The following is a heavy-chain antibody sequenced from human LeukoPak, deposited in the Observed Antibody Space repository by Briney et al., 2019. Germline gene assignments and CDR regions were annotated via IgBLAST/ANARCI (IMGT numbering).Heavy chain of an antibody. Sequence: PGRSLRLSCAASGFTFSSYSMNWVRQAPGKGLEWVSSISSSSSYIYYADSVKGRFTISRDNAKNSLYLQMNSLRAEDTAVYYCARGSRVAAKEFDYWGQGTLVTVSS. D-gene: IGHD6-19*01. CDR3: ARGSRVAAKEFDY. CDR1: GFTFSSYS. CDR2: ISSSSSYI. J-gene: IGHJ4*02. V-gene: IGHV3-21*01.